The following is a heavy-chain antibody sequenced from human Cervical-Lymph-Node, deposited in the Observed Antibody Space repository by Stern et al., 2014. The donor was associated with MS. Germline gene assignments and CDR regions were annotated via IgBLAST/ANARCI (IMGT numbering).Heavy chain of an antibody. CDR3: ARSSVTTPNAFDI. CDR2: IYHSGST. Sequence: QLQLQESGSGLVKPSQTLSLTCAVSGGSISSGGYSWSWIRQPPGKGLEWIGYIYHSGSTYYNPALKSRVTISVDRSKNQFSLKLSSVTAADTAVYYCARSSVTTPNAFDIWGQGTMVTVSS. D-gene: IGHD4-17*01. J-gene: IGHJ3*02. CDR1: GGSISSGGYS. V-gene: IGHV4-30-2*01.